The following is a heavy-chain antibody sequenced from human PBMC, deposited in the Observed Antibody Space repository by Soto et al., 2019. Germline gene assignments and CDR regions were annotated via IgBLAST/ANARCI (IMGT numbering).Heavy chain of an antibody. V-gene: IGHV1-18*04. Sequence: QVQLVQSGAEVKKPGASVKVSCKASGYTFTSYGISWVRQAPGQGLEWMGWISAYNGNTNYAQKLQGRVTMTTDTSTSTGYMELRSLRSDDTAVYYCARDRLGSGWDGGFDYWGQGTLVTVSS. CDR2: ISAYNGNT. D-gene: IGHD6-19*01. CDR3: ARDRLGSGWDGGFDY. J-gene: IGHJ4*02. CDR1: GYTFTSYG.